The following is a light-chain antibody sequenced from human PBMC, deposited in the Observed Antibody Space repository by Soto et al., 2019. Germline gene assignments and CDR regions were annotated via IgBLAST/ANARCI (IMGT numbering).Light chain of an antibody. CDR1: QSVSSY. CDR2: DAS. J-gene: IGKJ5*01. V-gene: IGKV3-11*01. Sequence: EIVFTQSPATLSLSPGERATLTCRASQSVSSYLAWYQQKPGQAPRLLIYDASNRATGIPARFSGSGSGTDFTLTISSLEPEDFAVYYCQQRSNWPPEITFCQGTRLEI. CDR3: QQRSNWPPEIT.